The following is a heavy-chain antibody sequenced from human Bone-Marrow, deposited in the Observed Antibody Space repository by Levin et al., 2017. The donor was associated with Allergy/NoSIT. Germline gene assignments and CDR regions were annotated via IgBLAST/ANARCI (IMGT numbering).Heavy chain of an antibody. V-gene: IGHV4-39*07. D-gene: IGHD1-14*01. CDR2: IYYIGNT. CDR1: GGSISRSPYY. Sequence: SETLSLTCTVSGGSISRSPYYWVWIRQPPGKGLEWIGRIYYIGNTYYNPSLKSRATISVDTSKNQFSLKLSSVTAADTAVYYCAREGTPQSWDYWGQGTLVTVSS. J-gene: IGHJ4*01. CDR3: AREGTPQSWDY.